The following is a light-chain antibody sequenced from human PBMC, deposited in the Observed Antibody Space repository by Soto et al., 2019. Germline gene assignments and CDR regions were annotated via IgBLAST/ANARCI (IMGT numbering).Light chain of an antibody. J-gene: IGLJ1*01. CDR3: ASWDNSLNGPYV. CDR1: SSNIGSNT. CDR2: SNN. Sequence: QSVLTQPPSASGTPGQRVTISCSGSSSNIGSNTVNWYQQLPGTAPKLLISSNNQRPSGVPDRSSGSKSGTSASLAISGLQSEDEADYYCASWDNSLNGPYVFGTGTKVTVL. V-gene: IGLV1-44*01.